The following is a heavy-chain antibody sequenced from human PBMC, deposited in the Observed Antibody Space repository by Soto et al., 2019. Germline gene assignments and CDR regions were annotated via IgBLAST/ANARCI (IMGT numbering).Heavy chain of an antibody. V-gene: IGHV3-11*05. J-gene: IGHJ6*02. Sequence: GGSLRLSCVASGFIFSDYYVAWIRRAPGKGLEWVSYISDGGSYTSHGNSVRGRVSVSRDDARNSLYLQIKNLRVEDTGVYYCARAPGAVNSYAGVDVWGQGTTVTVSS. CDR1: GFIFSDYY. D-gene: IGHD6-19*01. CDR3: ARAPGAVNSYAGVDV. CDR2: ISDGGSYT.